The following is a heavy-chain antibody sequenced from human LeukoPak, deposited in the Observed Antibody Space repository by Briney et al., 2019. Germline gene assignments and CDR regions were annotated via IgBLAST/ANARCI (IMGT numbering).Heavy chain of an antibody. CDR2: IIRSGSTI. V-gene: IGHV3-11*01. CDR3: PEEDSSAYFITS. J-gene: IGHJ5*02. D-gene: IGHD3-22*01. Sequence: GESLRLFCAASGFTFSDYYMSCIRQAPGKGLEWVSYIIRSGSTIYYADPVKARFTISRNNAKTSLYLQMNSLRAEDPAVYYCPEEDSSAYFITSWGQGTLVTVSS. CDR1: GFTFSDYY.